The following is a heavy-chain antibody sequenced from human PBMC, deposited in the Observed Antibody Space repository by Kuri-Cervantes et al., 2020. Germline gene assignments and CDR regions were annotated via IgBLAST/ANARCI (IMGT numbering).Heavy chain of an antibody. J-gene: IGHJ6*03. D-gene: IGHD4-17*01. Sequence: GESLKISCAASGFTFSSYSMNWVRQAPGKGLEWVSSISSSSSYIYYADSVKGRFTISRDNAKNSLYLQMNSLRAEDTAVYYCARGVWATVTTVDSLDVDYYYMDVWGKGTTVTVSS. V-gene: IGHV3-21*01. CDR1: GFTFSSYS. CDR2: ISSSSSYI. CDR3: ARGVWATVTTVDSLDVDYYYMDV.